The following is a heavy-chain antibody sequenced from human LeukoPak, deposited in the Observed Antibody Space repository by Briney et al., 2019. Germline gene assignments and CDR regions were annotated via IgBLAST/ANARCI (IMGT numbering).Heavy chain of an antibody. V-gene: IGHV4-34*01. CDR1: GGSFSGHY. CDR3: ARGPQDIVVVVAATHWFDP. CDR2: INHSGST. Sequence: SETLSLTCAVYGGSFSGHYWSWIRQPPGKGLEWIGEINHSGSTNYNPSLKSRVTISVDTSKNQFSLKLSSVTAADTAVYYCARGPQDIVVVVAATHWFDPWGQGTLVTVSS. J-gene: IGHJ5*02. D-gene: IGHD2-15*01.